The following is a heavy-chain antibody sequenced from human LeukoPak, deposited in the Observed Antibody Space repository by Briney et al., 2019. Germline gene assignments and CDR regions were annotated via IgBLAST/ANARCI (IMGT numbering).Heavy chain of an antibody. CDR2: INHSGST. Sequence: PGGSLRLSCAASGFTFSRFATTWVRQPPGKGLEWIGEINHSGSTNYNPSLKSRVTISVDTSKNQFSLKLSSVTAADTAVYYCARGLFDFWSGRRPYFDYWGQGTLVTVSS. V-gene: IGHV4-34*01. CDR1: GFTFSRFA. D-gene: IGHD3-3*01. CDR3: ARGLFDFWSGRRPYFDY. J-gene: IGHJ4*02.